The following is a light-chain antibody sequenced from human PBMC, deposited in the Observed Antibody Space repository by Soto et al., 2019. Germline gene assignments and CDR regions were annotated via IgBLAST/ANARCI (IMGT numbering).Light chain of an antibody. CDR1: NSSLWAGHD. J-gene: IGLJ3*02. V-gene: IGLV1-40*01. CDR2: GNN. Sequence: QSVLTQPPSVSGAPGQRITIPCTGSNSSLWAGHDVHWYQQLPGTAPHLLIYGNNNRPSGVPDRFSGSKSGTSASLAITGLQADDEADYYCQSYDSSLSASVFGAGPKLTVL. CDR3: QSYDSSLSASV.